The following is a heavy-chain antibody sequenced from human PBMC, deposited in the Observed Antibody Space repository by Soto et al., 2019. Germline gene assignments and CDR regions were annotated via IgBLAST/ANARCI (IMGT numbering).Heavy chain of an antibody. CDR3: TRDWGLDP. J-gene: IGHJ5*02. V-gene: IGHV3-7*01. Sequence: EVQLVESGGGLVQPGGSLRLSCAGSGFSCGSYWMSWVRQAPGKGLEWVANIKHDGSEEYYVDSVKGRFTISRDNAKNSLYLQLNSLRAEDTGVYHCTRDWGLDPWGQGTPVTVSS. CDR2: IKHDGSEE. D-gene: IGHD3-16*01. CDR1: GFSCGSYW.